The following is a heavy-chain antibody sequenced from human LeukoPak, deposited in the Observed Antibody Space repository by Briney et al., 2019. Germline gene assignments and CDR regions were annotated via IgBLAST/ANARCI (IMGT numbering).Heavy chain of an antibody. CDR3: ARETMVRGVIMSAFDI. CDR1: GGSISGYY. D-gene: IGHD3-10*01. J-gene: IGHJ3*02. V-gene: IGHV4-59*01. Sequence: SETLSLTCTVSGGSISGYYWSWIRQPPGKGLEWIGYIYYSGSTNYNPSLKSRVTISVDTSKNQFSLKLSSVTAADTAVYYCARETMVRGVIMSAFDIWDQGTMVTVSS. CDR2: IYYSGST.